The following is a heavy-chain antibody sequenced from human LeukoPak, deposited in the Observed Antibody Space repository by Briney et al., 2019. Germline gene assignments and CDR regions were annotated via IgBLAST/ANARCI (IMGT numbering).Heavy chain of an antibody. CDR1: GFTFSSYS. D-gene: IGHD4-17*01. J-gene: IGHJ4*02. Sequence: KLGGSLRLSCAASGFTFSSYSMNWVRQAPGKGLEWVSSISSSSSYIYYADSVKGRFTISRDNAKNSLYLQMNSLRAEDTAVYYCARATTVTPRGDYWGQGTLVTVSS. CDR2: ISSSSSYI. V-gene: IGHV3-21*01. CDR3: ARATTVTPRGDY.